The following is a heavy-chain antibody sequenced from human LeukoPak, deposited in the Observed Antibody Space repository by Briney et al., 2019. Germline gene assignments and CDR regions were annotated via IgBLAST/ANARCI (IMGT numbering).Heavy chain of an antibody. V-gene: IGHV4-39*07. CDR2: IYYTGST. CDR3: ATRANSET. J-gene: IGHJ4*02. CDR1: GVSPSSTSSC. D-gene: IGHD4-23*01. Sequence: PQTLSPTCNVSGVSPSSTSSCWGWIRQPPGKGRESIGTIYYTGSTYYDPSLKSPVTRTVDTSKYLLCLNLRSVVAADRAVYYCATRANSETWGQGALVTVSS.